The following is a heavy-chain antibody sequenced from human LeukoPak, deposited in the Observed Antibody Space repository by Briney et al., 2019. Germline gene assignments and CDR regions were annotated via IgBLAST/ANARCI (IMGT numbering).Heavy chain of an antibody. Sequence: GGSLRLSCAASGFTFSSYAMSWVRQAPGKGLEWVSGVSGSGGNTYYADSVKGRFTISRDNSENTLYLQMNSLRAEDTAVYYCAKDRYGDSLARYLDPWGRGTLVTVSS. CDR2: VSGSGGNT. CDR1: GFTFSSYA. CDR3: AKDRYGDSLARYLDP. J-gene: IGHJ2*01. V-gene: IGHV3-23*01. D-gene: IGHD4-17*01.